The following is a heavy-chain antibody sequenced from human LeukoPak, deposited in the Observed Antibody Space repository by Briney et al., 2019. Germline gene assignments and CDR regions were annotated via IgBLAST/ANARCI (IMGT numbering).Heavy chain of an antibody. V-gene: IGHV1-18*01. CDR3: ARDLSRVLGYDFWSGQRNENWFDP. J-gene: IGHJ5*02. CDR1: GYTFTSYG. Sequence: GASVKVSCKASGYTFTSYGISWVRQAPGQGLEWMGWISAYNGNTNYAQKLQGRVTMTTDTSTSTAYMELRSLRSDDTAVYYCARDLSRVLGYDFWSGQRNENWFDPWGQGTLVTVSS. CDR2: ISAYNGNT. D-gene: IGHD3-3*01.